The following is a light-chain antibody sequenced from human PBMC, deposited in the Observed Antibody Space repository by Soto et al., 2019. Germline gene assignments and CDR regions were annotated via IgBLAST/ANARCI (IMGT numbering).Light chain of an antibody. CDR3: TSFGGINNFVV. CDR1: SSDVGGYNY. V-gene: IGLV2-8*01. J-gene: IGLJ2*01. Sequence: QSALTQPPSASGSPGRSVTISCTGTSSDVGGYNYVSWYQQHPGKVPKLIIFEVNKPPSGLPDPFSPSKSGNTASLTVSGLRAEDEADYYCTSFGGINNFVVFGGGTKLTVL. CDR2: EVN.